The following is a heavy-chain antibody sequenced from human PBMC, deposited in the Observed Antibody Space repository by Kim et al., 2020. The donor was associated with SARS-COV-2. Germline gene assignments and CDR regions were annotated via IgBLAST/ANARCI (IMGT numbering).Heavy chain of an antibody. CDR2: IYYSGST. Sequence: SETLSLTCTVSGGSISSGDYYWSWIRQPPGKGLEWIGYIYYSGSTYYNPSLKSRVTISVNTSKNQFSLKLSSVTAAATAVYYCARGVVVPAAPPGGWFDPWGQGTLVTVSS. V-gene: IGHV4-30-4*01. D-gene: IGHD2-2*01. CDR1: GGSISSGDYY. J-gene: IGHJ5*02. CDR3: ARGVVVPAAPPGGWFDP.